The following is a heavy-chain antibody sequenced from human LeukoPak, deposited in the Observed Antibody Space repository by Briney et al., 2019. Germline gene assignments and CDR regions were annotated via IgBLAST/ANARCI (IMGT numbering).Heavy chain of an antibody. CDR1: GNYW. V-gene: IGHV3-74*01. CDR2: INSDGSWT. CDR3: VSFYETY. J-gene: IGHJ4*02. Sequence: GGSLRLSCAASGNYWMHWVRQVPGKGLVWVSHINSDGSWTSYADSVKGRFTISKDNAKNTVYLQMNSLRAEDTAVYYCVSFYETYWGRGTLVAVS. D-gene: IGHD2/OR15-2a*01.